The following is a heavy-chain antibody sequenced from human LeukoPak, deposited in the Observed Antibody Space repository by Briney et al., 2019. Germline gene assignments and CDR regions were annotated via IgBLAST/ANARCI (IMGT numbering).Heavy chain of an antibody. CDR3: ARDLQPGGNYYGMDV. V-gene: IGHV1-46*01. J-gene: IGHJ6*02. D-gene: IGHD1-14*01. CDR2: INPSGGST. CDR1: GYSFTSYY. Sequence: GASVKVSCKASGYSFTSYYIYWVRQAPGQGLEWMGMINPSGGSTDYAQNFQGRVTVTRDTSTNTVYLELSSLRFDDTAVYFCARDLQPGGNYYGMDVWGQGTTVTVSS.